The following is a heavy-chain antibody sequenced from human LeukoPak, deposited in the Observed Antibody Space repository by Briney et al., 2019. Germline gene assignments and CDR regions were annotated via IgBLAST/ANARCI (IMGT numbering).Heavy chain of an antibody. CDR1: GFSFSNYS. Sequence: GGSLRLSCAAAGFSFSNYSMSWARHARGKGLEWVSAISGSGGTTFYADSVKGRFTISRDNSKNTLYLQVNSLRAADTAIYSCANVQEMDTIPPPLHYWGQGNLVTVSS. J-gene: IGHJ4*02. D-gene: IGHD5-24*01. CDR3: ANVQEMDTIPPPLHY. V-gene: IGHV3-23*01. CDR2: ISGSGGTT.